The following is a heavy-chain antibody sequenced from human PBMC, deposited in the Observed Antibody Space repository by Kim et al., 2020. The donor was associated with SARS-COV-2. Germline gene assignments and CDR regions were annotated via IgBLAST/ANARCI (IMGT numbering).Heavy chain of an antibody. Sequence: SETLSLTCTVSGGSISTNNFYWGWIRQPPGKGLEYIGSVYYTGSTYYNPSLKHRVTISVDTSKNQFSLKLNSVTAADTSVYYCARHRRASSLFDYWDQG. CDR2: VYYTGST. V-gene: IGHV4-39*01. CDR1: GGSISTNNFY. D-gene: IGHD2-2*01. J-gene: IGHJ4*02. CDR3: ARHRRASSLFDY.